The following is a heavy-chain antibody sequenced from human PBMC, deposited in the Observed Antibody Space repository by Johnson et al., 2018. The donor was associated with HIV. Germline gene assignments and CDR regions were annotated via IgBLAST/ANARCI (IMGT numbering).Heavy chain of an antibody. CDR1: GLTFSSYA. J-gene: IGHJ3*02. D-gene: IGHD3-22*01. Sequence: QVQLVESGGGVVQPGRSLRLSCAASGLTFSSYAMHWVRQAPGKGLEWVAVISYDGSNKYYADSVKGRFTISRDNSKNTLYLQMNSLRAEDTAVYYCARYSYYYDNSGAFDIWGQGTMVTVSS. CDR2: ISYDGSNK. CDR3: ARYSYYYDNSGAFDI. V-gene: IGHV3-30-3*01.